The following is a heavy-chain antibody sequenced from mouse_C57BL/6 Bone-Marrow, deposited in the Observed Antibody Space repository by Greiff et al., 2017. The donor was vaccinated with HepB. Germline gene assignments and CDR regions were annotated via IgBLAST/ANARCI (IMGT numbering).Heavy chain of an antibody. CDR1: GYTFTDYE. J-gene: IGHJ4*01. V-gene: IGHV1-15*01. D-gene: IGHD2-1*01. CDR3: TRTLLLLS. Sequence: QVQLQQSGAELVRPGASVTLSCTASGYTFTDYEMHWVKQTPVHGLEWIGAIDPETGGTAYNQKFKGKAILTADKSSSTAYMELRSLTSEDSAVYYCTRTLLLLSWGQGTSVTVSS. CDR2: IDPETGGT.